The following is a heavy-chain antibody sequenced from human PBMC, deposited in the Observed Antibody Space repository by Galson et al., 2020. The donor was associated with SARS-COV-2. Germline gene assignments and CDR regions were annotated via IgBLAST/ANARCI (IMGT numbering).Heavy chain of an antibody. CDR3: AKDSYDYVWGTYRYPS. J-gene: IGHJ5*02. V-gene: IGHV3-23*01. D-gene: IGHD3-16*02. CDR2: ISGSSNST. CDR1: GFTFSSFD. Sequence: GESLKISCAASGFTFSSFDMNWVRQAPGKGLEWVSTISGSSNSTYYADSVKGRFTISRDNSKNTLYLQMNSLRAEDTAVYYCAKDSYDYVWGTYRYPSWGQGTLVT.